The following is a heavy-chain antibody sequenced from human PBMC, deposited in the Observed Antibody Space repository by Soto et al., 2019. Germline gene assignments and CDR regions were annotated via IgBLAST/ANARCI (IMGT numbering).Heavy chain of an antibody. CDR1: GFTFNYYD. J-gene: IGHJ4*02. CDR3: STSSERLSMATLGGLIPLGFDY. Sequence: EAQLLESGGGLVQPGGSLRLSCVASGFTFNYYDVSWVRRAPGKGLEWVSTISDTGGDTYYGDSVKGRFSISRDKSRSTVFLQMHSLTVDDTALYYYSTSSERLSMATLGGLIPLGFDYWGQGILVTVSS. D-gene: IGHD3-16*02. CDR2: ISDTGGDT. V-gene: IGHV3-23*01.